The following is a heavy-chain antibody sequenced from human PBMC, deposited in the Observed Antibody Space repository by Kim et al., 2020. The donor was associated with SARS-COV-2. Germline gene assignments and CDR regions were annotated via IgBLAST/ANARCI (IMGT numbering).Heavy chain of an antibody. D-gene: IGHD5-18*01. V-gene: IGHV4-34*01. CDR1: GGSFSGYY. CDR2: INHSGST. CDR3: ARGLGMDTAMVTSFDY. Sequence: SETLSLTCAVYGGSFSGYYWSWIRQPPGKGLEWIGEINHSGSTNYNPSLKSRVTISVDTSKNQFSLKLSSVTAADTAVYYCARGLGMDTAMVTSFDYWG. J-gene: IGHJ4*01.